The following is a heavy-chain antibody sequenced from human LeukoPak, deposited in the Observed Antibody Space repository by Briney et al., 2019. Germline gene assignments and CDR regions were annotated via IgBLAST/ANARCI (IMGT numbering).Heavy chain of an antibody. CDR2: ISGSGGST. J-gene: IGHJ4*02. V-gene: IGHV3-23*01. Sequence: GGSLRLSCAAAGFTFSSYAMSWVRQAQGEGLEWVAAISGSGGSTYYADSVKGGFTISRDNSKNTLYLQMNSLRAEDTAVYYCAKGGDDYRAFAYWGQGTLVTVSS. CDR1: GFTFSSYA. CDR3: AKGGDDYRAFAY. D-gene: IGHD4-11*01.